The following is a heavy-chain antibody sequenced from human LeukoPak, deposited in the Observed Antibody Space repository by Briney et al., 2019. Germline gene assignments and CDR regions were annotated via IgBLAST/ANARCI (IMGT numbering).Heavy chain of an antibody. Sequence: SETLSLTCTVSGGPISSYYWSWIRQPPGKGLEWIGYIYYSGSTNYNPSLKSRVTISVDTSKNQFSLKLSSVTAADTAVYYCARSPSYGDYTYYMDVWGKGTTVTISS. D-gene: IGHD4-17*01. J-gene: IGHJ6*03. CDR2: IYYSGST. CDR3: ARSPSYGDYTYYMDV. V-gene: IGHV4-59*01. CDR1: GGPISSYY.